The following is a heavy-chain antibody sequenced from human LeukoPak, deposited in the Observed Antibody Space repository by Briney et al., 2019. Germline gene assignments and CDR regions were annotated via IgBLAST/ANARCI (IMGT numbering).Heavy chain of an antibody. V-gene: IGHV3-30-3*01. CDR3: ARVLGHSGYVGAFDI. D-gene: IGHD5-12*01. Sequence: PGRSLRLSCAASGFTFSSYAMHWVRQAPGKGLEWVAVISYDGSNKYYADSVKGRFTISRDNSKNTLYLQMNSLRAEDTAVYYCARVLGHSGYVGAFDIWGQGAMVTVSS. CDR2: ISYDGSNK. CDR1: GFTFSSYA. J-gene: IGHJ3*02.